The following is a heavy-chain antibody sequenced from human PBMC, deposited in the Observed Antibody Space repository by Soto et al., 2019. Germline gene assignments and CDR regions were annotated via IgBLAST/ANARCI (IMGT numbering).Heavy chain of an antibody. V-gene: IGHV3-33*01. CDR3: ARTGPYCSGGSCQYYFDY. Sequence: QVQLVESGGGVVQPGRSLRLSCAASGFTFSSYGMHWVRQAPGKGLEWVAVIWYDGSNKYYADSVKGRFTISRDNSKNTLYLQMKSLRADDTAVYYCARTGPYCSGGSCQYYFDYWGQGTLVTVS. CDR2: IWYDGSNK. CDR1: GFTFSSYG. J-gene: IGHJ4*02. D-gene: IGHD2-15*01.